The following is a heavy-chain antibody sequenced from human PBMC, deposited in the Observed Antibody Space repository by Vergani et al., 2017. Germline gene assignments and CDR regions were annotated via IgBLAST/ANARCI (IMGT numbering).Heavy chain of an antibody. J-gene: IGHJ4*02. Sequence: EVQMVESGGGLVKPGGSLRLSCVASGFTFSHYSMNWVRQAPGKGLEWVSSISGSGGSTYYADSVKGRFTISRDNSKNTLYLQMNSLRAEDTAVYYCAKDMKSSYYDFWSDYWGQGTLVTVSS. CDR1: GFTFSHYS. V-gene: IGHV3-23*04. D-gene: IGHD3-3*01. CDR2: ISGSGGST. CDR3: AKDMKSSYYDFWSDY.